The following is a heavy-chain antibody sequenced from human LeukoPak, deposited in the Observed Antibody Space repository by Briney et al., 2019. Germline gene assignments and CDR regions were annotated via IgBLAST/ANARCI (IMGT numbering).Heavy chain of an antibody. V-gene: IGHV1-24*01. CDR2: FDPEDGET. J-gene: IGHJ5*02. Sequence: APVKVSCKVSGYTLTELSMHWVRQAPGKGLEWMGGFDPEDGETIYAQKFQGRVTMTEDTSTDTAYMELSSLRSEDTAVYYCATEKIVGAYSTWFDPWGQGTLVTVSS. CDR1: GYTLTELS. CDR3: ATEKIVGAYSTWFDP. D-gene: IGHD1-26*01.